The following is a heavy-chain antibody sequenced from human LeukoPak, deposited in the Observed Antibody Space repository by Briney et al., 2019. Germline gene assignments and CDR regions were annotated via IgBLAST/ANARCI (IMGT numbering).Heavy chain of an antibody. V-gene: IGHV4-34*01. CDR1: GGSFSGYY. J-gene: IGHJ4*02. D-gene: IGHD6-6*01. Sequence: SETLSLTCAVYGGSFSGYYWSWIRQPPGKGLKWIGEINHSGSTNYNPSLKSRVTISVDTSKNQFSLKLSSVTAADTAVYYCARGPSSIAARPSLGFDYWGQGTLVTVSS. CDR3: ARGPSSIAARPSLGFDY. CDR2: INHSGST.